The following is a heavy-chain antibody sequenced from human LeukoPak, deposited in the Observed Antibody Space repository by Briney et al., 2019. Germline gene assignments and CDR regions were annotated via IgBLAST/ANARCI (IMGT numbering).Heavy chain of an antibody. CDR3: ATSLSSGSCWDY. CDR2: INHKSGGT. CDR1: GYTFTDYY. D-gene: IGHD3-22*01. J-gene: IGHJ4*02. V-gene: IGHV1-2*02. Sequence: GASVKVSCKASGYTFTDYYMHWVRQAPGQGLEWMGWINHKSGGTKYAQKFQGRVTMTEDTSTDTAYMELSSLRSEDTAVYYCATSLSSGSCWDYWGQGTLVTVSS.